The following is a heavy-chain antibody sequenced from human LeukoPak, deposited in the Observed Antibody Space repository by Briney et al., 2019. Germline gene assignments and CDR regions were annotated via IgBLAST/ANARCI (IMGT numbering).Heavy chain of an antibody. J-gene: IGHJ2*01. Sequence: ASVKVSCKASGYTFIDYYLHWLRQAPGQGLEWMGRINPNRGDTKPAQKFQGRVTMTRDTSISVAYMELSSLQSDDTAVYYCARNPDEHWLDESENWYFDLWGSGTLVTVSS. CDR1: GYTFIDYY. CDR3: ARNPDEHWLDESENWYFDL. V-gene: IGHV1-2*06. CDR2: INPNRGDT. D-gene: IGHD6-19*01.